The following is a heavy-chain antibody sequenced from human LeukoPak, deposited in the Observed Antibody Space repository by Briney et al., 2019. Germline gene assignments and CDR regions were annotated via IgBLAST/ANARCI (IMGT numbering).Heavy chain of an antibody. J-gene: IGHJ6*03. CDR2: IKQDGSEK. Sequence: GGSLRLSCAASGFTFSSYWMTWVRQAPGKGLEWVANIKQDGSEKYYVDSVEGRFTISRDNAKNSLYLQMNSLRAEDTAVYYCARGPGAYSSSWYPYYYYMDVWGKGTTVTVSS. V-gene: IGHV3-7*01. D-gene: IGHD6-13*01. CDR1: GFTFSSYW. CDR3: ARGPGAYSSSWYPYYYYMDV.